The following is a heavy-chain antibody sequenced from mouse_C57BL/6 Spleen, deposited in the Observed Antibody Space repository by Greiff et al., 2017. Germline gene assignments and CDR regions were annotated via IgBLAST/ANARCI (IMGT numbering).Heavy chain of an antibody. D-gene: IGHD2-3*01. CDR3: ARDDGTAWFAY. J-gene: IGHJ3*01. CDR2: ISYSGST. Sequence: ESGPGMVQPSQSLSLTCTVTGYSITSGYDWHWIRHFPGNKLEWMGYISYSGSTNYNPSLKSRISITHDTSKNHFFLKLNSVTTEDTATYYCARDDGTAWFAYWGQWTLVTVSA. CDR1: GYSITSGYD. V-gene: IGHV3-1*01.